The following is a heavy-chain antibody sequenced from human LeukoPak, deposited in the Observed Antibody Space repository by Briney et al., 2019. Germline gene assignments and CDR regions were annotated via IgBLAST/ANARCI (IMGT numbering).Heavy chain of an antibody. CDR2: IYSFGRT. CDR1: GGSISSYY. CDR3: ARGTCSNTNCRPYFDY. D-gene: IGHD2-2*01. Sequence: SETLSLTCTVSGGSISSYYWSWIRQPPGKGLGWIGYIYSFGRTNYNPSLKSRVTISVDTSKNQFSLKLPSVSAADTAVYYCARGTCSNTNCRPYFDYWGQGTLVTVSS. J-gene: IGHJ4*02. V-gene: IGHV4-59*01.